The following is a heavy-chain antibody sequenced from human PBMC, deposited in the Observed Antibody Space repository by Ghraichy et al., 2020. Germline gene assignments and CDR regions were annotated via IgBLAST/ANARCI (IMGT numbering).Heavy chain of an antibody. CDR3: ARVLPSTGTIAYYYTVWTS. V-gene: IGHV1-69*13. D-gene: IGHD1-1*01. J-gene: IGHJ6*02. CDR1: GGTFSSYA. Sequence: SVKVSCKASGGTFSSYAISWVRQAPGQGLEWMGGIIPIFGIANYAQKFQGRVTITADESTSTAYMELSSLRSEDTAVYYCARVLPSTGTIAYYYTVWTSGAKGPRSPSP. CDR2: IIPIFGIA.